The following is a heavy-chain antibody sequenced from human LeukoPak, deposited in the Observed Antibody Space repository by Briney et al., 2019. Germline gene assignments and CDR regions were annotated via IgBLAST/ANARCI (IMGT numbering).Heavy chain of an antibody. CDR3: ARAYCSSTSCRYLFDY. D-gene: IGHD2-2*01. V-gene: IGHV1-69*05. CDR2: IIPIFGTA. Sequence: ASVKVSCKASGGTFSSYANSWVRQAPGQGLEWMGGIIPIFGTANYAQKFQGRVTITTDESTSTAYMELSSLRSEDTAVYYCARAYCSSTSCRYLFDYWGQGTLVTVSS. CDR1: GGTFSSYA. J-gene: IGHJ4*02.